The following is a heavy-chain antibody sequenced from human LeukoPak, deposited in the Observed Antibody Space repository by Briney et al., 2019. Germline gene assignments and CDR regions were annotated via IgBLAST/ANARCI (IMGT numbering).Heavy chain of an antibody. V-gene: IGHV1-18*01. D-gene: IGHD6-13*01. Sequence: GPSVKVSCKASGYTFATYGFCWVRHAPRHGLEWVGWMSTNTGKTANSQKFLDRVALTTDTSTSTAYLVLRSSLPDAPAPYYCAKVAGDRMDYWGQGTLLTVSS. CDR3: AKVAGDRMDY. J-gene: IGHJ4*02. CDR1: GYTFATYG. CDR2: MSTNTGKT.